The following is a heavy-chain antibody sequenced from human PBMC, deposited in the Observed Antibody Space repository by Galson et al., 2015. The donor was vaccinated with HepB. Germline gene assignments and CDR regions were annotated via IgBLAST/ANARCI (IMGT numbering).Heavy chain of an antibody. CDR1: GFTFSSYG. V-gene: IGHV3-33*08. J-gene: IGHJ4*02. D-gene: IGHD6-13*01. CDR3: ARDRKWQQRDGIDY. Sequence: SLRLSCAASGFTFSSYGIHWVRQAPGKGLEWVAVIWYDGSNKYYADSVKGRFTISRDNSKNTLYLQMNSLRAEDTAVYYCARDRKWQQRDGIDYWGQGTLVTVSS. CDR2: IWYDGSNK.